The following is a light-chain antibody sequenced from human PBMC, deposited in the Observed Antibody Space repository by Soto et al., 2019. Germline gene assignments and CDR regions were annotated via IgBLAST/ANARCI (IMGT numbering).Light chain of an antibody. CDR3: SSYAGGTTFNV. Sequence: QSALTQPASLSGSPGQSITISCTGTSSDVRSYNLVSWYQQHPGKAPKLMIYEGSKRPSGVSNRFSGSKSDNTASLRISGLQAEDEADYYCSSYAGGTTFNVFGTGTKVTVL. CDR2: EGS. J-gene: IGLJ1*01. CDR1: SSDVRSYNL. V-gene: IGLV2-23*01.